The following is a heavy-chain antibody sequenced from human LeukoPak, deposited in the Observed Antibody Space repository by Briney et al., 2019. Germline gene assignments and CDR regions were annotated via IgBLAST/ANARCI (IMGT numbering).Heavy chain of an antibody. Sequence: GGSLRLSCAASGFTFSIYAMSWVRQAPGKGLEWVSAVSGSGGSTYYADSVKGRFTISRDNSKNTLYLQMNSLRAEDTAVYYCAKDLGDYWFDPWGQGTLVTVSS. CDR1: GFTFSIYA. CDR3: AKDLGDYWFDP. D-gene: IGHD2-21*02. CDR2: VSGSGGST. V-gene: IGHV3-23*01. J-gene: IGHJ5*02.